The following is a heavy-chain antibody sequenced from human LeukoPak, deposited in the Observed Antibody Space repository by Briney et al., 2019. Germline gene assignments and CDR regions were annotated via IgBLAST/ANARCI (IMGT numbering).Heavy chain of an antibody. CDR3: ARDRESYCSSTSCSNWFDP. Sequence: ASVKVSCKASGYTFTSYDINWVRQATGQGLEWMGWISAYNGNTNYAQKLQGRVTMTTDTSTSTAYMELRSLRSDDTAVYYCARDRESYCSSTSCSNWFDPWGQGTLVTVSS. V-gene: IGHV1-18*01. CDR2: ISAYNGNT. D-gene: IGHD2-2*01. CDR1: GYTFTSYD. J-gene: IGHJ5*02.